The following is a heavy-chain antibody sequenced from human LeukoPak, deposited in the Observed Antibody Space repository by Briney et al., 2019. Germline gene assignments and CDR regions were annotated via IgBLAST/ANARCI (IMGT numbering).Heavy chain of an antibody. CDR3: ARVFHD. J-gene: IGHJ3*01. CDR2: IYTSGTT. V-gene: IGHV4-4*07. Sequence: PSETLSLTCTVSRGSISSDYWSWIRQPAGKGLGWIGLIYTSGTTNYNPSLKSRVTMSLDTSKNQFSLKLNSVTAADTAVYYCARVFHDWGQGTMVTVSS. CDR1: RGSISSDY.